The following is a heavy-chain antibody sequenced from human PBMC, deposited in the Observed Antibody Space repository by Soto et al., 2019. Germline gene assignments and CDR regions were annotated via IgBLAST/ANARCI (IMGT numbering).Heavy chain of an antibody. CDR2: ISYDGSNK. CDR1: GFTFSSYG. J-gene: IGHJ4*02. CDR3: AKDPSYRMALDY. Sequence: QVQLVESGGGVVQPGRSLRLSCAASGFTFSSYGMHWVRQAPGKGPEWVAVISYDGSNKYYADSVKGRFTISRDNSKNTLYLQMNSLRAEDTAVYYCAKDPSYRMALDYWGQGTLVTVSS. D-gene: IGHD3-16*02. V-gene: IGHV3-30*18.